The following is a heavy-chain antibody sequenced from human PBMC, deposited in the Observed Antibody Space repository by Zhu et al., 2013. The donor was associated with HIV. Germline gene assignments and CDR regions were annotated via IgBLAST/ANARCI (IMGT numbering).Heavy chain of an antibody. CDR3: AGRQTTVVTSLEWYFDL. Sequence: QVQLVQSGAEMKKPGSSVEVSCKMTGGIFSSYVFSWVRQAPGQGLEWIGDIFPMFETRKDAQVLQGRGAIRADGGSNTVYMELSSLRSEDTAVYYCAGRQTTVVTSLEWYFDLWGRGTLVTVS. V-gene: IGHV1-69*01. D-gene: IGHD4-17*01. CDR1: GGIFSSYV. J-gene: IGHJ2*01. CDR2: IFPMFETR.